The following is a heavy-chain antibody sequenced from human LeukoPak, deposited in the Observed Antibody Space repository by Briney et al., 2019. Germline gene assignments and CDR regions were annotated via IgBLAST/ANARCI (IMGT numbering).Heavy chain of an antibody. Sequence: ASVKASCKASGYSFTSYYMHWVRQAPGQGLEWMGLINPDGGSTSYAQKFQGRVTMTRDTSTSTVYMELSSLRSEDTAVYYCANSIAARNYFDYWGQGTLVTVSS. V-gene: IGHV1-46*01. J-gene: IGHJ4*02. CDR1: GYSFTSYY. D-gene: IGHD6-6*01. CDR2: INPDGGST. CDR3: ANSIAARNYFDY.